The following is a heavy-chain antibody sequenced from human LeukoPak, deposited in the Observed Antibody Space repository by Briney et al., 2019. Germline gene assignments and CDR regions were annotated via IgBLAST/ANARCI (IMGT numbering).Heavy chain of an antibody. Sequence: SETLSLTCTVSLDSTTSNFWSWVRQPPGKGLEWIGRIYYSGRTDYNPSLKRRVAISVDTSTNQFSLRLSSVTAADTAVYYCAGLPQGGSTYGPLDVWGQGTTVTVSS. J-gene: IGHJ6*02. CDR1: LDSTTSNF. D-gene: IGHD5-18*01. CDR2: IYYSGRT. V-gene: IGHV4-59*05. CDR3: AGLPQGGSTYGPLDV.